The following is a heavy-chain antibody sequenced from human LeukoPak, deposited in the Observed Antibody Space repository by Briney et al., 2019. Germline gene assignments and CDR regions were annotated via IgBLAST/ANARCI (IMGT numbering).Heavy chain of an antibody. D-gene: IGHD1-14*01. CDR1: GGSISSSSYY. J-gene: IGHJ4*02. Sequence: SETLSLTCTVSGGSISSSSYYWGWIRQPPGKGLEWIGSIYYSGSTYYNPSLRSRVTISVDTSRNQFSLKLSSVTAADTAVYYCARQPYGTTPPGDDWGQGTLVTVSS. CDR3: ARQPYGTTPPGDD. CDR2: IYYSGST. V-gene: IGHV4-39*01.